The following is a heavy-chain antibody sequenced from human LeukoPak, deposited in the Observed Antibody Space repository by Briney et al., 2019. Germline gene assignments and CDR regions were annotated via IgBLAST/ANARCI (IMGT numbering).Heavy chain of an antibody. J-gene: IGHJ4*02. Sequence: SQTLSLTCTVSGGSISSGDYYWSWIRQPPGKGLEWIGYICYSGSTYYNPSLKSRVTISVETSKNQFSLKLSSVTAADTAVYYCARDVGGYCSGGSCGGDYWGQGTLVTVSS. V-gene: IGHV4-30-4*01. CDR3: ARDVGGYCSGGSCGGDY. CDR2: ICYSGST. CDR1: GGSISSGDYY. D-gene: IGHD2-15*01.